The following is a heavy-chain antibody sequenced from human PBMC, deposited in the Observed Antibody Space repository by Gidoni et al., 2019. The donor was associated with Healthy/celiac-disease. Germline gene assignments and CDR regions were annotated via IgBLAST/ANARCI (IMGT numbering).Heavy chain of an antibody. J-gene: IGHJ3*02. Sequence: QVQLVESGGGVVQPGRSLRLSCAASGFTFSSYGMHWVRQAPGKGLEWVAVIWYDGSNKYYADSVKGRFTISRDNSKNTLYLQMNSLRAEDTAVYYCAREMVTARVAFDIWGQGTMVTVSS. CDR1: GFTFSSYG. V-gene: IGHV3-33*01. CDR3: AREMVTARVAFDI. CDR2: IWYDGSNK. D-gene: IGHD2-21*02.